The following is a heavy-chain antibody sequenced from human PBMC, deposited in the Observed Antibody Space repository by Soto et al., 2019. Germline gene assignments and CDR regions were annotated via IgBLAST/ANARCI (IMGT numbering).Heavy chain of an antibody. D-gene: IGHD4-4*01. V-gene: IGHV4-59*01. CDR2: IYYSGST. CDR3: ARVVGYSTGYYYYYMDV. Sequence: SETLSLTCSVSGGSISSYYWSWLRQPPGKGLEWIGYIYYSGSTNYNPSLKSRVTISVDTSKNQFSLKLSSVTAADTAVYYCARVVGYSTGYYYYYMDVWGKGTTVTVSS. J-gene: IGHJ6*03. CDR1: GGSISSYY.